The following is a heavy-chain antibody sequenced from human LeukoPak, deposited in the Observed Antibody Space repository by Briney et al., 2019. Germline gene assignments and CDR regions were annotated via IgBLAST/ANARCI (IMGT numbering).Heavy chain of an antibody. CDR1: GFTFSVYW. CDR3: ARMRGVYSFAY. CDR2: IKPDGSEK. J-gene: IGHJ4*02. D-gene: IGHD3-10*01. Sequence: PGGSLRLSCAASGFTFSVYWMSWVRQAPGKGLEWVANIKPDGSEKYYVDSVKGRFTIYRDNGRTSLFLQMNSLRAEDTAVYCCARMRGVYSFAYWCQGTRVTVTS. V-gene: IGHV3-7*01.